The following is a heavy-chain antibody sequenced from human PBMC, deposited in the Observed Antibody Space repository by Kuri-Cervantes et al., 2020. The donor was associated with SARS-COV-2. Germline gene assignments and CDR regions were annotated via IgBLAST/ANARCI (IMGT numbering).Heavy chain of an antibody. Sequence: SETLSLTCTVSGGSISSHYWSWIRQPPGKGLEWIGYIYYSGSTNYNPSLKSRVTMSVDTSKNQFSLKLSSVTAADTAVYYCARGRLWSGYYTYFDYWGQGTLVTVSS. J-gene: IGHJ4*02. D-gene: IGHD3-3*01. CDR3: ARGRLWSGYYTYFDY. CDR2: IYYSGST. CDR1: GGSISSHY. V-gene: IGHV4-59*11.